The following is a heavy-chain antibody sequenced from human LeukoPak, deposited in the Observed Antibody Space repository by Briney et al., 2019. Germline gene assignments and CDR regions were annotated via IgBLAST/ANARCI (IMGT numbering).Heavy chain of an antibody. D-gene: IGHD2-2*02. CDR3: AREGVFVVVPAATPGGYNWFDP. Sequence: ASVKVSCKASGYTFTSYYMHWVRQAPGQGLEWMGIINPSGGSTSYAQKFQGRVTMTRDTSISTAYMELSRLRSDDTAVYYCAREGVFVVVPAATPGGYNWFDPWGQGTLVTVSS. J-gene: IGHJ5*02. CDR1: GYTFTSYY. V-gene: IGHV1-46*01. CDR2: INPSGGST.